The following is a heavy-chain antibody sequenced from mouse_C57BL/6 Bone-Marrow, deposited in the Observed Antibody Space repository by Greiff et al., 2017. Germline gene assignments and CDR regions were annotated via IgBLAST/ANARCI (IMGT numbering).Heavy chain of an antibody. J-gene: IGHJ3*01. CDR2: INPSNGGT. Sequence: QVQLQQPGTELVKPGASVKLSCKASGYTFTSYWMHWVKQRPGQGLEWIGNINPSNGGTNYNEKFKSKATLTVDKSSSTAYMQLSSLTSEDSAVYYCATGGYWYGYYAWFAYWGQGTLVTVSA. CDR1: GYTFTSYW. V-gene: IGHV1-53*01. D-gene: IGHD2-3*01. CDR3: ATGGYWYGYYAWFAY.